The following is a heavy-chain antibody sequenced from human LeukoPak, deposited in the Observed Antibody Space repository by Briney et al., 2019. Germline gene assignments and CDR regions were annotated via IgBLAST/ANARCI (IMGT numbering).Heavy chain of an antibody. CDR1: GYTFTDYY. CDR3: AVGRRTDFDY. CDR2: INPNSGGT. J-gene: IGHJ4*02. Sequence: GASVKVPCKASGYTFTDYYIHWVRQAPGQGLEWMGWINPNSGGTNYAQNFQGRVTMTRDTYITTAYMDLSRLRLDGTAVYYCAVGRRTDFDYWGQGTLVTVSS. V-gene: IGHV1-2*02. D-gene: IGHD1-26*01.